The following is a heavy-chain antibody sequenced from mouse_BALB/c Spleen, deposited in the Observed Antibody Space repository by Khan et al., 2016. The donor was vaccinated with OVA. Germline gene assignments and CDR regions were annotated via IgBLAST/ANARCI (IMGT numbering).Heavy chain of an antibody. D-gene: IGHD1-1*01. Sequence: EVELVESGGDLVKPRGSLKLSCAASGFTFSTYGMSWVRQTPDKRLEWVATISSGGSYTYYPDNVKGRFTISRDNAKNTLYLQMSSLKSEDTAMYYCARLAYYYNSEGFAYWGQGTLVTVSA. CDR1: GFTFSTYG. CDR2: ISSGGSYT. V-gene: IGHV5-6*01. J-gene: IGHJ3*01. CDR3: ARLAYYYNSEGFAY.